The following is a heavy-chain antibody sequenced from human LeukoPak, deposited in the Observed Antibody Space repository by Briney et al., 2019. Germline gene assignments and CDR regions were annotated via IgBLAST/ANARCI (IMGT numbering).Heavy chain of an antibody. CDR2: ISSSSSYT. CDR1: GFTFSSNY. Sequence: TGGSLRLSSAASGFTFSSNYMNWIRQAPGKGLEWVSYISSSSSYTNYADSVKGRFTISRDNAKNSLYLQMNSLRANCTAVYYCTRGRFDSSGYNAFDIWGQGTMVTVSS. CDR3: TRGRFDSSGYNAFDI. D-gene: IGHD3-22*01. J-gene: IGHJ3*02. V-gene: IGHV3-11*05.